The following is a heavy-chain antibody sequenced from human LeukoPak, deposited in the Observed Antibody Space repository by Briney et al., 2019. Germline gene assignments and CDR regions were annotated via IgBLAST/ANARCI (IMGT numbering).Heavy chain of an antibody. J-gene: IGHJ4*02. CDR3: ARDKILWFRELLGY. V-gene: IGHV1-2*02. CDR1: GYTFTGYY. Sequence: PSVNVSCKASGYTFTGYYMHWVRQAAGQGREWMGWINPNSGGTNYAQKFQGRVTMTRDTSISTAYMELSRLRSDDTAVYYCARDKILWFRELLGYWGQGTLVTVSS. D-gene: IGHD3-10*01. CDR2: INPNSGGT.